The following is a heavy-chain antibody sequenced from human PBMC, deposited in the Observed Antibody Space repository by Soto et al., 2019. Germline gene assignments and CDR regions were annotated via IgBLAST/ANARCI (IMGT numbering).Heavy chain of an antibody. CDR3: ARDSGSSWYVSFDY. V-gene: IGHV3-23*01. CDR2: ISTSGDSS. Sequence: LRLSCTASGFTFSNYAMSWVRQAPGKGLEWVSAISTSGDSSYYADSVKGRFTISRDNAKNTLYLQMNSLRAEDTAVYYCARDSGSSWYVSFDYWGQGTLVTVSS. CDR1: GFTFSNYA. D-gene: IGHD6-13*01. J-gene: IGHJ4*02.